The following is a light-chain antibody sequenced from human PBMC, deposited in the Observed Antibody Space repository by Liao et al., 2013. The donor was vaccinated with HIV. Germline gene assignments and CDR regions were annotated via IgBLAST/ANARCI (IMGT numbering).Light chain of an antibody. CDR1: NIGSKS. J-gene: IGLJ2*01. Sequence: SYELTQPPSVSVAPGKTARITCGGNNIGSKSVHWYQQKPGQAPVLVIYYDSDRPSGIPERFSGSSSGTTVTLTISGVQAEDEADYYCQSADSSGTYVVFGGGTKLTVL. CDR2: YDS. CDR3: QSADSSGTYVV. V-gene: IGLV3-21*01.